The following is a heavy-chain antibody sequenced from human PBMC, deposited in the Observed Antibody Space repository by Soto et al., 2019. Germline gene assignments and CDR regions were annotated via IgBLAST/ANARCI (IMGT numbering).Heavy chain of an antibody. J-gene: IGHJ3*02. Sequence: SVKVSCKASGGTFSSYAISWVRQAPGQGLEWMGGIIPICGTANYAQKFQGRVTITADESTSTAYMELSSLRSEDTAVHYCARVGVVVTAFNALDIWGQGTMVTVSS. V-gene: IGHV1-69*13. CDR3: ARVGVVVTAFNALDI. CDR1: GGTFSSYA. CDR2: IIPICGTA. D-gene: IGHD2-21*02.